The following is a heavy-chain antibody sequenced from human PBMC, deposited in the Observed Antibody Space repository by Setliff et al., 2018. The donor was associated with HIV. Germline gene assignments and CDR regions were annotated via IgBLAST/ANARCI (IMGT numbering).Heavy chain of an antibody. J-gene: IGHJ4*02. CDR3: ARGTLYYDYVWGTPFPFDY. CDR1: GGSISSHF. V-gene: IGHV4-59*11. Sequence: SETLSLTCTVSGGSISSHFWSWIRQPPGKGLEWIGSIYYSGSTNYNPSLKSRVTISVVTSKNQFSLKLRSVTAADTAVYYCARGTLYYDYVWGTPFPFDYWGQGTLVTVSS. CDR2: IYYSGST. D-gene: IGHD3-16*01.